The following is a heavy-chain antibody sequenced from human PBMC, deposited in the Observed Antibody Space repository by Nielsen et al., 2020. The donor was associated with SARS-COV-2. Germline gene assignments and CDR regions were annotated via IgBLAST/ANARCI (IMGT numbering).Heavy chain of an antibody. D-gene: IGHD3-9*01. CDR3: AKDGAVLRYFDWLYGGYGMDV. Sequence: WIRQPPGKGLEWVSYISSSGSTMYYADSVKGRFTISRDNAKNSLFLQMNSLRAEDTAVYYCAKDGAVLRYFDWLYGGYGMDVWGQGTTVTVSS. J-gene: IGHJ6*02. CDR2: ISSSGSTM. V-gene: IGHV3-48*03.